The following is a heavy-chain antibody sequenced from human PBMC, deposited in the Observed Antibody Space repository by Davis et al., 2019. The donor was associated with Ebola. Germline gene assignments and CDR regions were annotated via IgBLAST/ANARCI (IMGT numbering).Heavy chain of an antibody. Sequence: ASLMISCAASGSTFDDYAMHWLRQAPGKVLEWVSLISGDGGSTYYADSAKGRFTISRDNSKNSLYLQMNSLRAEDTAVYYCAGDAVTVSVAYYYYGMDVWGQGTAVTVSS. J-gene: IGHJ6*02. CDR2: ISGDGGST. CDR1: GSTFDDYA. D-gene: IGHD4-11*01. CDR3: AGDAVTVSVAYYYYGMDV. V-gene: IGHV3-43*02.